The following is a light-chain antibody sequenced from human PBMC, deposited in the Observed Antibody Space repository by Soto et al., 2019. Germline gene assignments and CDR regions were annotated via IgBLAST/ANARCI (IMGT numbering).Light chain of an antibody. Sequence: EIVLTQSPGTLSLYPGERATLSCRASQSVTGSYLAWYQQRPGQAPRLLMYGASSRATGIPDRFSGSGSGTDFTLTISRLEPEDFAVYYCQQYGSSPRTFGGGTKVEIK. CDR2: GAS. CDR3: QQYGSSPRT. CDR1: QSVTGSY. V-gene: IGKV3-20*01. J-gene: IGKJ4*01.